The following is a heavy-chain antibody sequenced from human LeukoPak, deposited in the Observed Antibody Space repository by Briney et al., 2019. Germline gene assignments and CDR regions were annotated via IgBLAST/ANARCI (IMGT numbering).Heavy chain of an antibody. CDR1: GGTFSSYA. D-gene: IGHD5-18*01. Sequence: ASVKVSCKASGGTFSSYAISWVRQAPGQGLEWMGGIIPIFGTANYAQKFQGRVTITADESTSTAYMELSSLRSEDTAVYYCARGSYGPRAFDYRGQGTLVTVSS. CDR3: ARGSYGPRAFDY. CDR2: IIPIFGTA. J-gene: IGHJ4*02. V-gene: IGHV1-69*01.